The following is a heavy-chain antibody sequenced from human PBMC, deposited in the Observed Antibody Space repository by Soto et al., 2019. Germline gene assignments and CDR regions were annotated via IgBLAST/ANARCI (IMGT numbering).Heavy chain of an antibody. Sequence: QVHLVESGGGLVKPGGSLRLSCAASGFTFSDYYMHWIRQAPGTGLGWVSYISGRGDTIHYADSVQGRFTISRDNAKSSLYLQMSSLRAEDTAVYYCARVGCSASCFSDWFDPWGQGTLVTVSS. CDR3: ARVGCSASCFSDWFDP. V-gene: IGHV3-11*01. CDR2: ISGRGDTI. J-gene: IGHJ5*02. D-gene: IGHD2-2*01. CDR1: GFTFSDYY.